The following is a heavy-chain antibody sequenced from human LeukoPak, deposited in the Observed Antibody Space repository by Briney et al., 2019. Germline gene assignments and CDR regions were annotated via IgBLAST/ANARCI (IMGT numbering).Heavy chain of an antibody. Sequence: GGSLRLSCAASGFTFSDYYMSWIRQAPGKGREWVSYISSSGSTIYYAEPVKGRLTISRDNAKNSLYLQINSLRAEDTAVYYCASYCSGGSCYSDFDYWGQGTLVTVSS. CDR2: ISSSGSTI. V-gene: IGHV3-11*01. D-gene: IGHD2-15*01. CDR3: ASYCSGGSCYSDFDY. J-gene: IGHJ4*02. CDR1: GFTFSDYY.